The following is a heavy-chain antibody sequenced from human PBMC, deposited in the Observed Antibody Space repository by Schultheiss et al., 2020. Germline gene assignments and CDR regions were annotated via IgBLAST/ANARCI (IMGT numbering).Heavy chain of an antibody. V-gene: IGHV4-61*08. CDR1: GGSISSGGYY. CDR3: ARGPGSSWPPYYYYGMDD. D-gene: IGHD6-13*01. Sequence: SETLTLTCTVSGGSISSGGYYWSWIRQPPGKGLEWSEEIKHSGSTNYNPSLKSRVTISVDTAKNQFSLKLSSVTAADTAVYYCARGPGSSWPPYYYYGMDDWGQGTTVTVSS. CDR2: IKHSGST. J-gene: IGHJ6*02.